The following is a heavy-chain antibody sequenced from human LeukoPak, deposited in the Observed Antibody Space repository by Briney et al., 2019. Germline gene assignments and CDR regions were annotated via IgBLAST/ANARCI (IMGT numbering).Heavy chain of an antibody. CDR3: ATSHPRYYYYYGMDV. V-gene: IGHV3-23*01. CDR1: GFTFSSYA. Sequence: GGSLRLSCAASGFTFSSYAMSWVRQAPGKGLEWVSAISGSGGSTYYADSVKGRFTISRDNSKNTLYLQMSSLKASDTAMYYCATSHPRYYYYYGMDVWGQGTTVTVSS. CDR2: ISGSGGST. J-gene: IGHJ6*02.